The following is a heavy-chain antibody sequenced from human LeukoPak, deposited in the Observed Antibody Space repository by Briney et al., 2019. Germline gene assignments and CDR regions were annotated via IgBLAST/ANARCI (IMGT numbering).Heavy chain of an antibody. CDR1: GFTFINYD. Sequence: GGSLRLSCTASGFTFINYDMNWVRQAPGKGLEWISYMRSSGNIIYYADFLKGRFSISRDNGKNTMFLQMNTLRAEDTAVYYCARDRGGFYFDLWGQGTLVTVSS. CDR3: ARDRGGFYFDL. V-gene: IGHV3-48*03. J-gene: IGHJ4*02. D-gene: IGHD3-10*01. CDR2: MRSSGNII.